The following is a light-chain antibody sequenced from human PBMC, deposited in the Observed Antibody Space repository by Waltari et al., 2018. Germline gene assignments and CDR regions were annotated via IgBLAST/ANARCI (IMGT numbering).Light chain of an antibody. CDR1: GSNIGAGFD. Sequence: QSVLTQPPSVSGAPGQRVTISCTGSGSNIGAGFDVHWSQQLPGTAPKRLVYGNNSRPSGVPDRFSASKSGTSASLAITGLQAEDEADYYCQSYDSSLTGSWVFGGGTKLTVL. CDR3: QSYDSSLTGSWV. V-gene: IGLV1-40*01. J-gene: IGLJ3*02. CDR2: GNN.